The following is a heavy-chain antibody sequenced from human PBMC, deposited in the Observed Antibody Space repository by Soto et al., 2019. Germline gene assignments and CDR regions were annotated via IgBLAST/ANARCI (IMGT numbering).Heavy chain of an antibody. CDR1: GFTFRSYS. J-gene: IGHJ6*02. CDR2: ISSSSSTI. CDR3: ARDASRGIVVVPAAIMNNFNSDSVKQNYGMDV. D-gene: IGHD2-2*02. V-gene: IGHV3-48*02. Sequence: GGSLRLSCSATGFTFRSYSMNWVRQAPGKGLEWVSYISSSSSTIYYADSVKGRFTISRDNAKNSLYLQMNSLRDEDTAVYYCARDASRGIVVVPAAIMNNFNSDSVKQNYGMDVWGQGTTVTVSS.